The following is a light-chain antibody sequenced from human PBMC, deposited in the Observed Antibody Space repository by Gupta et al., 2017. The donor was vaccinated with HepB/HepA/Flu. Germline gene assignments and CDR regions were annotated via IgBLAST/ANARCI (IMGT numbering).Light chain of an antibody. V-gene: IGLV1-40*01. CDR2: GNS. CDR1: SSNIGAGYE. J-gene: IGLJ2*01. Sequence: QSVLTQPPSVSGAPGQRVTISRTGSSSNIGAGYEVHWYQQLPGTAPKLLIYGNSNRPSGVPDRFSGSKSGTSASLAITGLQAEDEADYYCQSYDSSLSGVVFGGGTKLTVL. CDR3: QSYDSSLSGVV.